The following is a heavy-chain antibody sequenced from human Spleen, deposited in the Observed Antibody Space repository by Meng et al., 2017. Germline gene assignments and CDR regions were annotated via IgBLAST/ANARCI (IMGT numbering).Heavy chain of an antibody. V-gene: IGHV4-31*03. D-gene: IGHD3-22*01. CDR2: IYYSGTT. J-gene: IGHJ5*02. CDR3: ARRGGGYNNWFDP. CDR1: GDSISSAGYY. Sequence: SETLSLTCSVSGDSISSAGYYWTWIRQHPGKGLEWIGYIYYSGTTYYNPSLKSRVSIPVDTSKNQLSLRVYEVTAADTAVYYCARRGGGYNNWFDPWGQGTQVTVSS.